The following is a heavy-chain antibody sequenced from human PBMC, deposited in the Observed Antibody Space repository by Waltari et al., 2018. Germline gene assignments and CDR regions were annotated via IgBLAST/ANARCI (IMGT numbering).Heavy chain of an antibody. J-gene: IGHJ4*02. D-gene: IGHD3-3*01. CDR1: GGVLSGYY. CDR2: INHSSRT. Sequence: QVQLQQWGAGLFKPSEPLSLTCGVSGGVLSGYYWSWIPPSPGKGLGWIAEINHSSRTNYNPSLKSRVNLSVDTPKNQFSLKLTSRTAADTAVYYCARGLLHFNFWSKSEIGKEVYFDLWGQGTLVTVSS. V-gene: IGHV4-34*01. CDR3: ARGLLHFNFWSKSEIGKEVYFDL.